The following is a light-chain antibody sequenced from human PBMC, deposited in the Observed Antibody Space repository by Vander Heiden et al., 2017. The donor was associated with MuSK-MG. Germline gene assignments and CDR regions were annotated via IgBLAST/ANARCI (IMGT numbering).Light chain of an antibody. Sequence: QSALTQPASVSGSPGQSITISCPGTGTDVGRYNVVSWYQQHPGKAPKVIIYDVSKRPSGVSSRFSGSKSGDTASLTISGLQTEDEADYYCCSYSRSDAPYVFGTGTKVTVL. CDR3: CSYSRSDAPYV. CDR1: GTDVGRYNV. CDR2: DVS. V-gene: IGLV2-23*02. J-gene: IGLJ1*01.